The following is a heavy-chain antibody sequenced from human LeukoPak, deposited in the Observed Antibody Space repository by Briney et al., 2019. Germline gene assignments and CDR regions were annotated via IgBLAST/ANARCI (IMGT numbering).Heavy chain of an antibody. Sequence: KPSEPLSLTCTVSVGSISSSSYYWAWIRQPPGKGLERIGSIYYSGSTYYNPSLKSRVTISVDTSKNQFSLKLSSVTAADTAVYYCARDHMTTVTPYYFDYWGQGTLVTVSS. CDR1: VGSISSSSYY. CDR2: IYYSGST. V-gene: IGHV4-39*07. J-gene: IGHJ4*02. D-gene: IGHD4-17*01. CDR3: ARDHMTTVTPYYFDY.